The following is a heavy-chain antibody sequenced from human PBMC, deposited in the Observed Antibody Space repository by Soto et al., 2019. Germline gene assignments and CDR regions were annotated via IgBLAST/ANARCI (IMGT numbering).Heavy chain of an antibody. Sequence: ESGGGVVPPGTSLRLSCVGSGFTFRSYVIHWVRQAPGKGLEWVALTSYDGSNNFYVDSVKGRFTISRDNSRNTVELQMDSLRLEDTALYYCARWGATGGLDVWGQGTLVSVSS. V-gene: IGHV3-33*05. CDR2: TSYDGSNN. D-gene: IGHD3-16*01. CDR1: GFTFRSYV. J-gene: IGHJ4*02. CDR3: ARWGATGGLDV.